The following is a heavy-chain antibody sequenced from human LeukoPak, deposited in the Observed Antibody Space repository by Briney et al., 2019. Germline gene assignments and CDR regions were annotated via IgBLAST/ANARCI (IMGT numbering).Heavy chain of an antibody. D-gene: IGHD2-15*01. CDR3: ASEYCSGGTCYFDY. CDR1: EYSFSTYW. CDR2: IFPGDSDT. J-gene: IGHJ4*02. V-gene: IGHV5-51*01. Sequence: GESLKISCKGSEYSFSTYWIGWVRQMPGQGLEWMGIIFPGDSDTRYSPSFQGQVTISADKSISTAYLQWSSRKASDTAIYYCASEYCSGGTCYFDYWGQGTLVTVSS.